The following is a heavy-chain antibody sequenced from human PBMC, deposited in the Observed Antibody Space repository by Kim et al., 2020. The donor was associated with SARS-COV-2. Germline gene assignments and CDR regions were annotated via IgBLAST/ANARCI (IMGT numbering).Heavy chain of an antibody. V-gene: IGHV3-30*18. Sequence: GGSLRLSCAASGFTFRSYGMHWVRQAPGKGLEWVALISYDGSNKLYSDSVKGRFTVSRDNSKNTLYLQMNSLRPEDTAVYYCAKAGGVQIDYWGQGTLVTVSS. J-gene: IGHJ4*02. CDR1: GFTFRSYG. CDR2: ISYDGSNK. CDR3: AKAGGVQIDY. D-gene: IGHD3-16*01.